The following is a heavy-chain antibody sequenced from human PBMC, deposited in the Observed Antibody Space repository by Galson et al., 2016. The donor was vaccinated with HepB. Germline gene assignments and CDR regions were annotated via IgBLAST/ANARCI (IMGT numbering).Heavy chain of an antibody. CDR3: ARDLRGMIRFFDWSTHFDS. CDR1: GFSVSRNY. J-gene: IGHJ4*02. Sequence: SLRLSCAASGFSVSRNYMTWVRQAPGKGLEWVSSISGSTTYIHYADSLKGRVTISRDNAKNSLHLQMTSLRAEDTAVYYCARDLRGMIRFFDWSTHFDSWGQGTLVTVSS. CDR2: ISGSTTYI. V-gene: IGHV3-21*01. D-gene: IGHD3-9*01.